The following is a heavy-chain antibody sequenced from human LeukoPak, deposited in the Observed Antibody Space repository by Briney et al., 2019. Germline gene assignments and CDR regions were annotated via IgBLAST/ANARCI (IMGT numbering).Heavy chain of an antibody. Sequence: GASVKVSCKASGYTFSSYDINWVRQATGQGREGMGWMNPNSGNTGYAQKFQGRVTMTRNTSISTAYMELSSLRSEDTAVYYCARGARYSSSWRPTYNWFDPWGQGTLVPVSS. D-gene: IGHD6-13*01. J-gene: IGHJ5*02. CDR3: ARGARYSSSWRPTYNWFDP. CDR1: GYTFSSYD. V-gene: IGHV1-8*01. CDR2: MNPNSGNT.